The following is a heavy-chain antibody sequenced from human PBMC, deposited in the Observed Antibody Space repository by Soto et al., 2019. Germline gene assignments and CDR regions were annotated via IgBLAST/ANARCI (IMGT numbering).Heavy chain of an antibody. CDR3: ARFRGRVNWGSYLGDWYFDL. CDR2: IIPIFGTA. Sequence: QVQLEQSGAEVKKPGSSVKVSCKASGGTFSSYAISWVRQAPGQGLEWMGGIIPIFGTANYAQKFQGRVTITADESTSTAYMELSSLRSEDTAVYYCARFRGRVNWGSYLGDWYFDLWGRGTLVTVSS. J-gene: IGHJ2*01. D-gene: IGHD7-27*01. V-gene: IGHV1-69*01. CDR1: GGTFSSYA.